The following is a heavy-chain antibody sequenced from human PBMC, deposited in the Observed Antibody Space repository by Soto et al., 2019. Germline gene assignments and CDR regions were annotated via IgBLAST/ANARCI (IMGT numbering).Heavy chain of an antibody. D-gene: IGHD2-21*01. CDR3: ARLVGVAISP. CDR2: INPGAIT. CDR1: VGSFSYFS. V-gene: IGHV4-34*01. Sequence: SETLSLTCAVYVGSFSYFSWSWIRQSPGKGLEWIGEINPGAITNYNPSLKSRVTIALDTSKSLVSLRLNSVTAADTAVYYCARLVGVAISPWGQGTLVTVSS. J-gene: IGHJ4*02.